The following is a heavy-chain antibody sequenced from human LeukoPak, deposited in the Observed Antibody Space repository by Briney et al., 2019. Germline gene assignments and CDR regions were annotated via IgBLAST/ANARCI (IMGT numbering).Heavy chain of an antibody. CDR1: GGSISRYY. CDR2: IYYSGRT. V-gene: IGHV4-59*08. Sequence: PSETLSLTCTVSGGSISRYYWSWIRQPPGKGLEWIGYIYYSGRTNYISSLKSRVTISVDTSKNQFSLKLSSVTAADTAVYYCARHQPNYDFWSGYYSPTKGGMDVWGQGTTVTVSS. J-gene: IGHJ6*02. CDR3: ARHQPNYDFWSGYYSPTKGGMDV. D-gene: IGHD3-3*01.